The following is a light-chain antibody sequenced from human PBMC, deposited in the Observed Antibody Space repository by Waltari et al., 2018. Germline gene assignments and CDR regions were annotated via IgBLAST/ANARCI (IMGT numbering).Light chain of an antibody. Sequence: EIVLTQSPATLSLSPGDTATLSCRASQSVGSYLAWYQQKPGQPPRLLIYDASNRATGVPARFRGSGSGTDVTFTISSLEAEDFAVYYCQQRSNWTPHTFGQGARLEIK. CDR2: DAS. V-gene: IGKV3-11*01. CDR1: QSVGSY. CDR3: QQRSNWTPHT. J-gene: IGKJ2*01.